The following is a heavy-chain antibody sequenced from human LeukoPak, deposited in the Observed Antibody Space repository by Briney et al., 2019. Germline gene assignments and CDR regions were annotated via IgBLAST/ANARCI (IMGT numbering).Heavy chain of an antibody. V-gene: IGHV1-8*01. CDR1: GYTFTSYD. CDR2: MNPNSGNT. Sequence: ASVKVSCKASGYTFTSYDIKWVRQAPGQGLEWMGWMNPNSGNTGYAQKFQGRVTMTRNTSISTAYMELSSLRSEDTAVYYCARAVPGPAPASYRFDYWGQGTLVTVSS. CDR3: ARAVPGPAPASYRFDY. J-gene: IGHJ4*02. D-gene: IGHD3-16*02.